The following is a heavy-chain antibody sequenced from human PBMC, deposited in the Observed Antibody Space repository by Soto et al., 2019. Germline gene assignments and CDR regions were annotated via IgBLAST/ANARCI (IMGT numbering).Heavy chain of an antibody. D-gene: IGHD6-13*01. CDR2: IYYSGST. CDR3: AREGYSSSWYGSNWFDP. CDR1: GGSISSYY. V-gene: IGHV4-59*01. Sequence: SETLSLTCTVSGGSISSYYWSWIRQPPGKGLEWIGYIYYSGSTNYNPSLKSRVTISVDTSKNQFSLKLSSVTAADTAVYYCAREGYSSSWYGSNWFDPWGQGTLVTVSA. J-gene: IGHJ5*02.